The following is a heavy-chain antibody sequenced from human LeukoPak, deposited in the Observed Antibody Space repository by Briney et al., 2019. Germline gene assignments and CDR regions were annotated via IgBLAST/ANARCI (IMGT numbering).Heavy chain of an antibody. Sequence: SQTLSLTCAISGDSVSSNSAAWNWIRQSPSRGLEWLGRTYYRSKWYNDYAVSVKSRITINPDTSKNQFSLQLNSVTPEDAAVYYCARDRSARAVGPYYFDYWGQGTLVTVSS. V-gene: IGHV6-1*01. CDR1: GDSVSSNSAA. D-gene: IGHD6-19*01. CDR2: TYYRSKWYN. J-gene: IGHJ4*02. CDR3: ARDRSARAVGPYYFDY.